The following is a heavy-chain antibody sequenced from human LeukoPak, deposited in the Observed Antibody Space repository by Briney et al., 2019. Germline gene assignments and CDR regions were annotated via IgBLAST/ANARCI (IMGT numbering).Heavy chain of an antibody. CDR1: GGTFSSYA. CDR2: IIPILGIV. D-gene: IGHD3-22*01. V-gene: IGHV1-69*04. J-gene: IGHJ3*02. Sequence: SVKVSCKASGGTFSSYAISWVRQAPGQGLEWMGRIIPILGIVNYAQKFQGRVTITADKSTSTAYMELSSLRSEDTAVYYCAVTAYYYDSSGYPDAFDIWGQGTMVTVSS. CDR3: AVTAYYYDSSGYPDAFDI.